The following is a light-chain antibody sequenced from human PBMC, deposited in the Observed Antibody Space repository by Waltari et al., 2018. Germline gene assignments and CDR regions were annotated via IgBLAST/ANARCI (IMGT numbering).Light chain of an antibody. CDR3: SSYTSTRTLV. J-gene: IGLJ2*01. Sequence: QSALTQPASVSGTPGQSITISCTGTSSDVGGYNSVSWYQKHPGIAPKLLIYDVPYRPSGVSNRFSGSKSGNTASLTISGLQAEDEADYYCSSYTSTRTLVFGGGTKLTVL. V-gene: IGLV2-14*03. CDR1: SSDVGGYNS. CDR2: DVP.